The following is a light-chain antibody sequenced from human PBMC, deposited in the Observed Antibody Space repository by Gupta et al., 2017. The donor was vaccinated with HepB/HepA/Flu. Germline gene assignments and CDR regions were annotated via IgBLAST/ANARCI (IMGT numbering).Light chain of an antibody. V-gene: IGLV2-14*01. Sequence: QSALTQPASVSGSPGQSITISCTGTSSDGGGYNYVSWYQQHPGKAPKLMIYDVSNRPSGVSNRFSGSKSGNTASLTISGLQAEDEADYYCSSYTSRSSVVFGGGTKLTVL. CDR2: DVS. J-gene: IGLJ2*01. CDR3: SSYTSRSSVV. CDR1: SSDGGGYNY.